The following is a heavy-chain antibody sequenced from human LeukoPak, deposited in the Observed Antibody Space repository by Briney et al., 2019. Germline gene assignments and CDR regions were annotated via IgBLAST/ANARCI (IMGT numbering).Heavy chain of an antibody. CDR1: GASISGSGYY. CDR2: IYYSGST. J-gene: IGHJ4*02. Sequence: SETLSLTCAVSGASISGSGYYWGWIRQPPGKGLEWIGNIYYSGSTYYNASLQSRVTISIDTSKNQFSLKLSSVTAADTAVYYCARAAFYSGYGLWGQGTLVTVSS. D-gene: IGHD5-12*01. V-gene: IGHV4-39*07. CDR3: ARAAFYSGYGL.